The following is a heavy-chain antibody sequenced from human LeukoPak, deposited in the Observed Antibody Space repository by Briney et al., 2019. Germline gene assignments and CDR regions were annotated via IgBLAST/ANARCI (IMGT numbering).Heavy chain of an antibody. D-gene: IGHD6-13*01. V-gene: IGHV3-21*01. CDR1: GFTFSSYS. J-gene: IGHJ4*02. CDR2: ISSSSSYI. CDR3: ARGASNSSRTLYY. Sequence: PGGSLRLSCAASGFTFSSYSMNWVRQAPGKGLEWVSSISSSSSYIYYADSVKGRFTISRDNAKNSLYLQMNSLRAEDTAVYYCARGASNSSRTLYYWGQGTLVTVSS.